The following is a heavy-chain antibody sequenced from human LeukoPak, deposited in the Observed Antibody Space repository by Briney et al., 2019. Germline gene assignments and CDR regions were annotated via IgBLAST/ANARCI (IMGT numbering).Heavy chain of an antibody. D-gene: IGHD5-18*01. Sequence: PVASVKVSCKTSAYSFTDYYMHWVRQAPGQGLEWMGWINPNSGGTNYAQKFQGRVTMTSDTSVSTAYMELSTLTSDDTAVYYCASGGYKLDYWGQGTLVTVSS. CDR3: ASGGYKLDY. CDR1: AYSFTDYY. J-gene: IGHJ4*02. CDR2: INPNSGGT. V-gene: IGHV1-2*02.